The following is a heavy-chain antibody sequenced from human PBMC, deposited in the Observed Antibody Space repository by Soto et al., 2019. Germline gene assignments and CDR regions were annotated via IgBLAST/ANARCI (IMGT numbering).Heavy chain of an antibody. D-gene: IGHD2-15*01. Sequence: SETLSLTCTVSGGSISSSSYYWGWIRQPPGKGLEWIGSIYYSGSTYYNPSLKSRVTISVDTSKNQFSLKLSSVTAADTAVYYCARHEPGDGKVDYWGQVTLVTVSS. J-gene: IGHJ4*02. CDR3: ARHEPGDGKVDY. V-gene: IGHV4-39*01. CDR2: IYYSGST. CDR1: GGSISSSSYY.